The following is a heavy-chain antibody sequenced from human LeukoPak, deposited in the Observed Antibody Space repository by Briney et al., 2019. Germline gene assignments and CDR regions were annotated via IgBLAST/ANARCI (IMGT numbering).Heavy chain of an antibody. D-gene: IGHD3-16*02. J-gene: IGHJ5*02. CDR1: GGSISSGSYY. Sequence: PSETLSLTCTVSGGSISSGSYYWSWIRQPAGKGLEWIGRIYTSGSTNYNPSLKSRVTISVDTSKNQFSLKLSSVTAADTAVYYCAREEGADYVWGSYRYGGEWFDPWGQGTLVTVSS. V-gene: IGHV4-61*02. CDR2: IYTSGST. CDR3: AREEGADYVWGSYRYGGEWFDP.